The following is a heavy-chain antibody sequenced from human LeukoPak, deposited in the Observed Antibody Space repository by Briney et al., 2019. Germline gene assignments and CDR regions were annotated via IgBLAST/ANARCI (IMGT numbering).Heavy chain of an antibody. Sequence: ETLSLTCTVSGGSISSYYWSWIRQPPGKGLEWIGYIYTSGSTNYNPSHKSRVTISVDTSKNQFSLKLSSVTAADTAVYYCARHGPYSSSPSYFDYWGQGTLVTVSS. V-gene: IGHV4-4*09. D-gene: IGHD6-6*01. CDR1: GGSISSYY. CDR3: ARHGPYSSSPSYFDY. CDR2: IYTSGST. J-gene: IGHJ4*02.